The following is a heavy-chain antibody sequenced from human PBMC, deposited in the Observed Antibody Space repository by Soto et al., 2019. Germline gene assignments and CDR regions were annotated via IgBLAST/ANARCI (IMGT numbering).Heavy chain of an antibody. V-gene: IGHV4-59*03. J-gene: IGHJ3*01. CDR3: VSSRSAIYGDALDV. Sequence: ETLSLTCSVSGGSISSYFRNWLRQPPGKGLEWIGYIYDDGTTDYNPSLKSRVTILLDMSKNQFSLKLSSVTAADTAVYYCVSSRSAIYGDALDVWGQGTMVTV. D-gene: IGHD2-2*01. CDR2: IYDDGTT. CDR1: GGSISSYF.